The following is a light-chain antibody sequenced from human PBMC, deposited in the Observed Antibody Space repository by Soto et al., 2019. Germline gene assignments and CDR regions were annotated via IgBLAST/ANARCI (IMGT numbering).Light chain of an antibody. J-gene: IGLJ1*01. CDR2: EVS. CDR1: GSDVGGYNY. V-gene: IGLV2-14*01. CDR3: SSYTGSSTYV. Sequence: QSVLTQPASVSGSPGQSITISCTGTGSDVGGYNYVSWYQQHPGKAPKLIISEVSNRPSGISDRFSASKSGNTASLTISGLQAEDEADYYCSSYTGSSTYVFGIGTKLTVL.